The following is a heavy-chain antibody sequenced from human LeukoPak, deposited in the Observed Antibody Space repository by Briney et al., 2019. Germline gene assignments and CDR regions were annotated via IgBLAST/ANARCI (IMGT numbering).Heavy chain of an antibody. V-gene: IGHV3-15*01. CDR1: GFTFSNAR. CDR3: TTYVRATAY. J-gene: IGHJ4*02. Sequence: GGSLRLSCAASGFTFSNARMNWVRQAPGKGLEWVGRIKTKTDDGATDYSAPVKGRFTISRDDSKTTLYLQMNGLKTEDTAIYYCTTYVRATAYWGQGTLVTVSS. CDR2: IKTKTDDGAT. D-gene: IGHD1-26*01.